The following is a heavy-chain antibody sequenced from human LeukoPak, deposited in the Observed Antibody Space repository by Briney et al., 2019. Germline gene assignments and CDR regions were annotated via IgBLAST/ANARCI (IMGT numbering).Heavy chain of an antibody. Sequence: ASVKVSCKSSGYTFTCYYMHWVRQAPGQGLEWMGWINPNSGGTNYAQKFQGRVTMTRDTSISTAYMELSRLRSDDTAVYYCARGIVVVPADYYYYGMDVWGQGTTVTVSS. J-gene: IGHJ6*02. CDR1: GYTFTCYY. V-gene: IGHV1-2*02. D-gene: IGHD2-2*01. CDR3: ARGIVVVPADYYYYGMDV. CDR2: INPNSGGT.